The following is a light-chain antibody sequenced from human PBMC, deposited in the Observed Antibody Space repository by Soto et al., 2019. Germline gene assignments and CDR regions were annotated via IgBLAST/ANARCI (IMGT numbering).Light chain of an antibody. V-gene: IGLV2-14*01. CDR1: SSDVGGYKS. CDR2: EVI. Sequence: QSVLTQPASVSGSPGQSITISCTGTSSDVGGYKSVSWYQQHPGKAPKLMIYEVINRPSGVSNRFSGSKSDNTASLTISGLQAEDEADYYCSSYTSNSTVVFGAGTKLTVL. CDR3: SSYTSNSTVV. J-gene: IGLJ3*02.